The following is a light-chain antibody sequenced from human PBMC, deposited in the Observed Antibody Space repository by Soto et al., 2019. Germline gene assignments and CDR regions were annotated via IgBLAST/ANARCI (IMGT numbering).Light chain of an antibody. J-gene: IGKJ2*03. CDR2: RAS. Sequence: DIQMTQSPSTLSASVGDRVTITCRASQSISDWLAWYQQKPGEAPKLLIYRASTLQSEVPSRFSGSGSGTEFSLTISSLQPDDFATFYCQQYNSHPYSFGQGTKLEI. V-gene: IGKV1-5*03. CDR1: QSISDW. CDR3: QQYNSHPYS.